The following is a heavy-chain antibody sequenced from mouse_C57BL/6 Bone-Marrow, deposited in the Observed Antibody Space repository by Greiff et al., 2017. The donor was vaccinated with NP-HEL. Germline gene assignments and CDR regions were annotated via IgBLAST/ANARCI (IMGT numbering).Heavy chain of an antibody. CDR2: IYPRSGST. CDR3: ARDGSIYWYFDV. D-gene: IGHD1-1*01. J-gene: IGHJ1*03. CDR1: GSTFTSYG. Sequence: VQLQQSGAELARPGASVKLSCKASGSTFTSYGISWVKQRTGQGLEWIGEIYPRSGSTYYNEKFKGKATLTADKSSSTAYMELRSLTSEDSAVYFCARDGSIYWYFDVWGTGTTVTVSS. V-gene: IGHV1-81*01.